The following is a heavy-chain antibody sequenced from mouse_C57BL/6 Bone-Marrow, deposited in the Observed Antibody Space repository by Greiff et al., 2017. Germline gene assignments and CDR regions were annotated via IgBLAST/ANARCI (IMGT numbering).Heavy chain of an antibody. CDR3: TTWWIRRGYYAMDY. CDR1: GFNIKDAY. D-gene: IGHD2-2*01. Sequence: VQLKQSGAELVRPGASVKMSCTASGFNIKDAYMHWVKQRPEQGLEWIGWIDPEDGDTDYAWKFQGKATITADTSSNTAYLQRSSLTSEDTAVYYCTTWWIRRGYYAMDYWGQGTSGTVSS. J-gene: IGHJ4*01. V-gene: IGHV14-4*01. CDR2: IDPEDGDT.